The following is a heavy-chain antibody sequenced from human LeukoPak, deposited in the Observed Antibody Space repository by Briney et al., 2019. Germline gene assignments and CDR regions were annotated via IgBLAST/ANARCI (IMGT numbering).Heavy chain of an antibody. CDR3: ARGYCSCTSCRGFFDY. J-gene: IGHJ4*02. V-gene: IGHV4-39*01. Sequence: SETLSLTCTVSGGSISSSSYYWGWIRQPPGKGLEWIGSIYYSGSTYYNPSLESRVTISVDTSKNQFSLKLSSVTAADTAVYYCARGYCSCTSCRGFFDYWGQGTLVTVSS. CDR2: IYYSGST. CDR1: GGSISSSSYY. D-gene: IGHD2-2*01.